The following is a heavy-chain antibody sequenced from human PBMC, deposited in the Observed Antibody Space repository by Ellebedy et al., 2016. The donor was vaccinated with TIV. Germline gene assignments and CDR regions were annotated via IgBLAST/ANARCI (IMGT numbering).Heavy chain of an antibody. Sequence: ASVKVSCKASGGTFSNYPISWVRQAPGQGLEWMGRIIPVFGITDYAQKFQGRVTITADESTSTAHMELSSLRPEDTAVYYCARNSDVVLIPSAYASSFDIWGQGTMVTVSS. CDR3: ARNSDVVLIPSAYASSFDI. J-gene: IGHJ3*02. V-gene: IGHV1-69*13. D-gene: IGHD2-21*01. CDR2: IIPVFGIT. CDR1: GGTFSNYP.